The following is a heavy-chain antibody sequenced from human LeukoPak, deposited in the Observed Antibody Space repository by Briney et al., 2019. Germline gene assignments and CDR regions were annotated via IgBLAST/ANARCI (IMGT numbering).Heavy chain of an antibody. V-gene: IGHV4-34*01. CDR2: INHSGST. CDR3: ARLYGNYQNYFDY. Sequence: SETLSLTCAVYGGSFSGYYWSWIRQPPGKGLEWIGEINHSGSTNYNPSLKSRVTISVDTSKNQFSLKLSSVTAADTAVYYCARLYGNYQNYFDYWGQGTLVTVSS. D-gene: IGHD1-7*01. CDR1: GGSFSGYY. J-gene: IGHJ4*02.